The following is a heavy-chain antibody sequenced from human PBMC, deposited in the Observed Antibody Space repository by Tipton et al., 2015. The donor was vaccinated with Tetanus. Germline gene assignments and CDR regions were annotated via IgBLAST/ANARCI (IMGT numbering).Heavy chain of an antibody. Sequence: GLVKPSQTLSLTCTVSGGSLSRGGYYWTWIRQHPGKGLEWIGDIYFSGSTYYNPSLKSRVTISVDTSKNQFSLRLNSVTAADTAVYYCARDQARGARGWNYFDSWGQGTLVTVSS. D-gene: IGHD6-6*01. CDR1: GGSLSRGGYY. CDR2: IYFSGST. V-gene: IGHV4-31*03. CDR3: ARDQARGARGWNYFDS. J-gene: IGHJ4*02.